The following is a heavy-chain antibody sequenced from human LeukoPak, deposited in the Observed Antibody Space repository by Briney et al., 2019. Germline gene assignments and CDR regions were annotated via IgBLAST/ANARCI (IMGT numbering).Heavy chain of an antibody. J-gene: IGHJ6*02. CDR1: GDSVSSNSAA. CDR3: ARDISNSGYSGDYYYYYGMDV. Sequence: SQTLSLTCAISGDSVSSNSAAWNWIRQSPSRGLEWLGRTYYRSKWYNDYAVSVKSRITINPDTSKNQFSLQLNSVTPEDTAVYYCARDISNSGYSGDYYYYYGMDVWGQGTTVTVSS. D-gene: IGHD3-22*01. CDR2: TYYRSKWYN. V-gene: IGHV6-1*01.